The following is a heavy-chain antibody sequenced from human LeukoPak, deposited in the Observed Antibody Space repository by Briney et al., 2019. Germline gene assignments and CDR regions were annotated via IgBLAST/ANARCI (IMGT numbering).Heavy chain of an antibody. CDR1: GFTFSSYA. V-gene: IGHV3-23*01. Sequence: GGSLRLSCAASGFTFSSYAMSWVRQAPGKGLEWVSVISGSGCSTYYTDSVKGRFTISRDNSKNTLYLQMNSLRAEDTAVYYCATRYNWNDVWAPLDYWGQGTLVTVSS. J-gene: IGHJ4*02. CDR3: ATRYNWNDVWAPLDY. D-gene: IGHD1-20*01. CDR2: ISGSGCST.